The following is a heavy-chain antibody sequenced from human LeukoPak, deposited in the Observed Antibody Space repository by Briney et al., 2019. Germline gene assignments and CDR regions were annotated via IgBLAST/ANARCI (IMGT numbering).Heavy chain of an antibody. CDR3: ARDGKHIAVPGVRYPMDV. V-gene: IGHV1-3*01. CDR2: LNAANGNS. D-gene: IGHD6-19*01. CDR1: GYTLTSFA. Sequence: ASVKVSCKASGYTLTSFAMHWVRQAPGQRLEWMGGLNAANGNSQYSQKFQDRVTITSDSSANTAYMEFSSLRSEDSAVYYCARDGKHIAVPGVRYPMDVWGQGTTVTVS. J-gene: IGHJ6*02.